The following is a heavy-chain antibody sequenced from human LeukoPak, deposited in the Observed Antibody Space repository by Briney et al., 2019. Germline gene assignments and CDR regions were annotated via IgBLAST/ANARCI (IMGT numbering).Heavy chain of an antibody. CDR1: GFTFDTYA. V-gene: IGHV3-23*01. D-gene: IGHD1-14*01. CDR3: ASSYLRNDY. J-gene: IGHJ4*02. Sequence: GGSLRLSCAASGFTFDTYALSWVRRAPGKGLEWVSAISGSGTNTYYADSVKGRFTISRDNSKGTVFLQMNSLRAEDTAVYYWASSYLRNDYWGQGTLVTVSS. CDR2: ISGSGTNT.